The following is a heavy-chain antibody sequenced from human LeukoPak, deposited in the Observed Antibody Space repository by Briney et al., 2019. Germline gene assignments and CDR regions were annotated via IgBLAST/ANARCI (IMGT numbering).Heavy chain of an antibody. Sequence: GGSLRLSCAASGFNFSIYVMHWVRQAPGKGLEWVAVISYGGTNKDYTDSVKGRFTISRDDSRNTLYLQMNSLRAEDTAVYYCARDLAYGGKVGVFDYWGQGTLVTVSA. D-gene: IGHD4-23*01. CDR2: ISYGGTNK. V-gene: IGHV3-30*03. J-gene: IGHJ4*02. CDR1: GFNFSIYV. CDR3: ARDLAYGGKVGVFDY.